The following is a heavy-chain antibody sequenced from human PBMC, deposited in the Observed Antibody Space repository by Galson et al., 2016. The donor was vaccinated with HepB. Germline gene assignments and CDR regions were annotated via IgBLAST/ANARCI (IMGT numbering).Heavy chain of an antibody. Sequence: SLRLSCAASGFTFTSFSMNWVRQAPGKGLESVSSITSSSDYIYYADSVKGRFTISRDNAKNTPYLPMNSLRAEDTGVYYCARGGGSYYAMDVWGRGTTVTVSS. CDR1: GFTFTSFS. D-gene: IGHD3-10*01. J-gene: IGHJ6*02. CDR3: ARGGGSYYAMDV. CDR2: ITSSSDYI. V-gene: IGHV3-21*01.